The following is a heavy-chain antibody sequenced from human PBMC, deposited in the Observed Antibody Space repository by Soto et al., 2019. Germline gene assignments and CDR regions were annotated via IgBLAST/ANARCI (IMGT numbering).Heavy chain of an antibody. D-gene: IGHD3-3*01. CDR1: GLSLTTNGLS. CDR2: IYWDDDK. Sequence: QITLKESGPTLVKPTQTLTLTCAFSGLSLTTNGLSVGWVRQPPGKALEWLALIYWDDDKRYSPSLKSRLTTTPDTSKHPVVLTMTNMDPVDTATSYCAHSSTDLNHAMDVWGQGTTVSVSS. CDR3: AHSSTDLNHAMDV. J-gene: IGHJ6*02. V-gene: IGHV2-5*02.